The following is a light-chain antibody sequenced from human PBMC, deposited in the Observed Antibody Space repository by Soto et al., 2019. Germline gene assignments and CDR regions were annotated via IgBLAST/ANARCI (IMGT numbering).Light chain of an antibody. CDR3: AAWDDSLNGVV. CDR1: SSNIGSNT. V-gene: IGLV1-44*01. CDR2: PNN. J-gene: IGLJ2*01. Sequence: QSVLTQPPSASGTPGQRVTISCSGSSSNIGSNTVNWYQLLPGTAPKLLIYPNNDRPSGVPDRFSGSKSGTSASLAISGLQSEDEADYYCAAWDDSLNGVVFGGGTNVTVL.